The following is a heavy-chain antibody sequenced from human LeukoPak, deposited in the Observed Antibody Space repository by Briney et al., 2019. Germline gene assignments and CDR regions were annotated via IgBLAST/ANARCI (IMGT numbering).Heavy chain of an antibody. D-gene: IGHD3-16*02. CDR2: FDPEDGET. CDR3: ATAEFRDDYVWGSYRYVYFDY. Sequence: ASVKVSCKVSGYTLTELSMHWVRQAPGKGLEWMGGFDPEDGETNYAQKFQGRVTMTEDTSTDTAYMELSSLRSEDTAVYYCATAEFRDDYVWGSYRYVYFDYWGQGTLVTVSS. J-gene: IGHJ4*02. CDR1: GYTLTELS. V-gene: IGHV1-24*01.